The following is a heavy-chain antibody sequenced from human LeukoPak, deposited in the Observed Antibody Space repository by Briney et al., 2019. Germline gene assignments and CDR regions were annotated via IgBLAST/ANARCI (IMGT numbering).Heavy chain of an antibody. CDR1: GGSFSGYY. J-gene: IGHJ5*02. Sequence: SETLSLTCAVYGGSFSGYYWSWIRQPPGKGLEWIGEINHSGSTNYNPSLKSRVTISVDTSENQFSLKLSSVTAADTAVYYCAGESGYSSSWYVGNWFDPWGQGTLVTVSS. D-gene: IGHD6-13*01. V-gene: IGHV4-34*01. CDR2: INHSGST. CDR3: AGESGYSSSWYVGNWFDP.